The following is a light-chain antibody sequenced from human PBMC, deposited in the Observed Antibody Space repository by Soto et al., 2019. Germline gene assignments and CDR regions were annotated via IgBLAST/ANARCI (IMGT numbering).Light chain of an antibody. CDR1: ESVTNY. CDR3: QQYNNWPWT. CDR2: GAS. J-gene: IGKJ1*01. Sequence: EIVVRQSPADRSLTPGESGTLYCRASESVTNYLAWYQQKPGQAPRLLIYGASTRATGIPARFSGSGSGTEFTLTSSSLQSEDFAVYYCQQYNNWPWTFGQGAKVDIK. V-gene: IGKV3-15*01.